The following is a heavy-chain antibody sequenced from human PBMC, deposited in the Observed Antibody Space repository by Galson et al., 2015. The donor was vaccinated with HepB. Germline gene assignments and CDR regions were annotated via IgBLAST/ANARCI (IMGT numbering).Heavy chain of an antibody. Sequence: SLRLSCAASGFTFSSYWMSWVRQAPGKGLEWVANIKKDGSEKNYVDSVKGRFTISRDNAKNSLYLHINSLRAEDTAVYYCARWGTYYYDSSGYYHLDYWGQGTLVTVSS. V-gene: IGHV3-7*03. D-gene: IGHD3-22*01. J-gene: IGHJ4*02. CDR3: ARWGTYYYDSSGYYHLDY. CDR2: IKKDGSEK. CDR1: GFTFSSYW.